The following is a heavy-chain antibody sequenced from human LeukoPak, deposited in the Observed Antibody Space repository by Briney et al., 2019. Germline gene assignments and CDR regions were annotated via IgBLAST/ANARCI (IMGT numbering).Heavy chain of an antibody. V-gene: IGHV1-2*02. CDR3: ARSVEMATITDY. Sequence: ASVKVSCKASGYTFTGYYMHWVRQAPGQELEWMGWTNPNSGGTNYAQKFQGRVTMTRDTSISTAYMELSRLRSDDTAVYYCARSVEMATITDYWGQGTLVTVSS. CDR2: TNPNSGGT. D-gene: IGHD5-24*01. J-gene: IGHJ4*02. CDR1: GYTFTGYY.